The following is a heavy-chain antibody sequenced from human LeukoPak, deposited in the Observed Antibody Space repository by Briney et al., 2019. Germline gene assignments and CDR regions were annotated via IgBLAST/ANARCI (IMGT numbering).Heavy chain of an antibody. CDR1: GFTFSSYE. V-gene: IGHV3-48*03. CDR3: ARDGGGRGYSYGPADY. CDR2: ISSSGSTI. Sequence: GGSLRLSCAASGFTFSSYEMNWVRQAPGKGLEWVSYISSSGSTIYYADSVKGRFTISRDNAKNSLYLQMNSLRAEGTAVYYCARDGGGRGYSYGPADYWGQGTLVTVSS. D-gene: IGHD5-18*01. J-gene: IGHJ4*02.